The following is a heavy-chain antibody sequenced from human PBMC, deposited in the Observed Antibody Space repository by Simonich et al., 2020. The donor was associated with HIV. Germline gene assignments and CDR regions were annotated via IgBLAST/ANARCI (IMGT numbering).Heavy chain of an antibody. CDR3: ARDRMGVRGSYSYFDY. CDR2: LSAYNGNT. D-gene: IGHD1-26*01. J-gene: IGHJ4*02. V-gene: IGHV1-18*01. CDR1: GYTFISYG. Sequence: QVQLVQSGAEVKNPGASVKVSCKASGYTFISYGISWVRQAPGQGLEWMGWLSAYNGNTNDAQKLQRRVTMTTDTSTSTVSMELKSMRSDDTAVYYCARDRMGVRGSYSYFDYWGQGTLVTVSS.